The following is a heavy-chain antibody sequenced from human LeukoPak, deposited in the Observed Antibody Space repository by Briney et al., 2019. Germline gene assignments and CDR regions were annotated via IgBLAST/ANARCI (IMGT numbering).Heavy chain of an antibody. CDR2: IRSEAYGETA. Sequence: GGSLRLSCTASGFTFGDYAMSWIRQAPGKGLEWVGFIRSEAYGETADYAASVKGRFTISRDDSKAIAYLQMNSLKTVDTAVYHCTRDRGAYNLYDYWGQGTLVTVSS. CDR1: GFTFGDYA. D-gene: IGHD1-1*01. V-gene: IGHV3-49*03. J-gene: IGHJ4*02. CDR3: TRDRGAYNLYDY.